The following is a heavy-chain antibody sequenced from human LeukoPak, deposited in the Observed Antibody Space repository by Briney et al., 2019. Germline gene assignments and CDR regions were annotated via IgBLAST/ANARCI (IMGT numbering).Heavy chain of an antibody. CDR2: IIPIFGTA. J-gene: IGHJ4*02. D-gene: IGHD5-12*01. CDR1: GGTFSSYA. CDR3: ARLSGYDPTRRAIDY. V-gene: IGHV1-69*13. Sequence: ASVKVSCKASGGTFSSYAISWVRQAPGQGLEWMGGIIPIFGTANYAQKFQGRVTITADESTSTAYMELSSLRSEDTAVYYCARLSGYDPTRRAIDYWGQGTLVTVSS.